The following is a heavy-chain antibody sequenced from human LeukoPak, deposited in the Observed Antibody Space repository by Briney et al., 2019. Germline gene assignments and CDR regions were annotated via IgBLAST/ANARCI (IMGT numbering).Heavy chain of an antibody. D-gene: IGHD1-7*01. J-gene: IGHJ5*02. V-gene: IGHV1-2*02. CDR2: INPNTGGT. CDR3: ARGMYNWNYDHWFDP. CDR1: GYTFTGYY. Sequence: GASVKVSCKASGYTFTGYYMHWVRQAPGQGLEWMGWINPNTGGTNYAQKFQGRVTMTRDTSISTAYMELSRLRSDDTAVYYCARGMYNWNYDHWFDPWGQGTLVTVSS.